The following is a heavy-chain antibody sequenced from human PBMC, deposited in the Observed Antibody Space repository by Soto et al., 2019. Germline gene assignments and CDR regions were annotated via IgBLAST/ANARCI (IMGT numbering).Heavy chain of an antibody. CDR2: ISYDGSNK. V-gene: IGHV3-30*18. Sequence: GGSLRLSCAASGFTFSSYGMHWVRQAPGKGLEWVAVISYDGSNKYYADSVKGRFTISRDNSKNTLYLQMNSLRAEDTAVYYCAKDVDAAMVDYWGQGTLVTVSS. CDR3: AKDVDAAMVDY. J-gene: IGHJ4*02. CDR1: GFTFSSYG. D-gene: IGHD5-18*01.